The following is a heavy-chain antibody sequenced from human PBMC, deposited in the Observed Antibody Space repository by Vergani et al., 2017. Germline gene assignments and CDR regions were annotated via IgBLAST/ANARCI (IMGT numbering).Heavy chain of an antibody. J-gene: IGHJ6*03. Sequence: QVQLVESGGGVVQPGRSLRLSCAASGFTFSSYAMHWVRQAPGKGLEWVAVISYDGSNKYYADSVKGRFTSSRDNSKNTLYLQMNSLRAEDTAVYYCARDGGIAAAGQDYYYYYMDVWGKGTTVTVSS. V-gene: IGHV3-30*04. CDR3: ARDGGIAAAGQDYYYYYMDV. D-gene: IGHD6-13*01. CDR2: ISYDGSNK. CDR1: GFTFSSYA.